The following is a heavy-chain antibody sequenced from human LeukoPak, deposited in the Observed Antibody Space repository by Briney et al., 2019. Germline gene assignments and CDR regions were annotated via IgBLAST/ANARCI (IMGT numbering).Heavy chain of an antibody. CDR1: GGSISSYY. J-gene: IGHJ5*02. Sequence: SETLSLTCTVSGGSISSYYWSWIRQPPGKGLEWIGYIYYSGSTNYNPSLKSRVTISVDTSKNQFSLKLSSVTAADTAVYYCARAPRVYCSSTSCYSNWFDPWGQGTLVTVSS. V-gene: IGHV4-59*12. CDR2: IYYSGST. D-gene: IGHD2-2*02. CDR3: ARAPRVYCSSTSCYSNWFDP.